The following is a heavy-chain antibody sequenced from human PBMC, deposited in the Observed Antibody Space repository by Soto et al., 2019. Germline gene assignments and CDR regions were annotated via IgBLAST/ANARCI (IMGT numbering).Heavy chain of an antibody. D-gene: IGHD6-19*01. CDR2: IYHSGST. V-gene: IGHV4-4*02. Sequence: AETLSLTSAISGVSISISTWWSLFRQPPGKGLEWIGEIYHSGSTNYNPSLKSRVTISVDKSKNKFSLKLSSVTAADTAVYYCVRDSSKTDYGKEVWGHGHTFTV. CDR1: GVSISISTW. J-gene: IGHJ6*02. CDR3: VRDSSKTDYGKEV.